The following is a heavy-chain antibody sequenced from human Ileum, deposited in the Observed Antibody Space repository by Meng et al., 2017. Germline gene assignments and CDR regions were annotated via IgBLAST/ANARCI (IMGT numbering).Heavy chain of an antibody. CDR3: ARGGGRYGPDFDY. J-gene: IGHJ4*02. Sequence: QVQLHEWGAGLLKPSETLSLTCAVYGGSFSGYYWSWIRQPPGKGLEWIGEIKHSGSTNYNPSLKSRVTISVDTSKNQFSLKLSSVTAADTAVYYCARGGGRYGPDFDYWGQGTLVTVSS. V-gene: IGHV4-34*01. CDR2: IKHSGST. D-gene: IGHD3-16*01. CDR1: GGSFSGYY.